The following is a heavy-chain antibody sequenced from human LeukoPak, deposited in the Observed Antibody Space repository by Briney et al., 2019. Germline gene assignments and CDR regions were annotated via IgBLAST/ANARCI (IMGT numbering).Heavy chain of an antibody. CDR3: ARVTQIRYYDVLTGAYYFDY. CDR1: GGSISRSLYY. CDR2: IYHSGST. D-gene: IGHD3-9*01. Sequence: PSHTLSLTCTVSGGSISRSLYYWGWIRQPPGKGLEWVGSIYHSGSTYYNASLKSRVTISVDTSENHFSLKLTSVTAADTAVYYCARVTQIRYYDVLTGAYYFDYWGRGTLVTVSS. J-gene: IGHJ4*02. V-gene: IGHV4-39*07.